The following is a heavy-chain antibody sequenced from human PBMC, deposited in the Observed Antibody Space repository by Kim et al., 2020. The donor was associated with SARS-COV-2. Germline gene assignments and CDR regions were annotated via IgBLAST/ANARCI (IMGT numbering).Heavy chain of an antibody. CDR3: ARDILNSTGYDAFHM. D-gene: IGHD3-9*01. V-gene: IGHV3-9*01. J-gene: IGHJ3*02. CDR1: GFTFDDYA. Sequence: GGSLRLSCAASGFTFDDYAMHWVRQFPGKGLEWVSGLTWNSGKIGYADSVKGRFTISRDNAKNSLYLQMNSLRAEDTALYYCARDILNSTGYDAFHMWG. CDR2: LTWNSGKI.